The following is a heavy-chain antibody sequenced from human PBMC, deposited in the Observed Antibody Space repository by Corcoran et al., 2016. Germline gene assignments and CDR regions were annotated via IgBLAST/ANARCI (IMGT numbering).Heavy chain of an antibody. Sequence: QVQLQESGPGRVRPSQTISLTGVNSGGRVSGNSLLNWIRKSPSRGLAWLWRTYYRSKRYNNYAVSVKSRITHNPDTSRNQFSLQLNSVTPEDTAVYYCAVGDQWLQGWGQGTLVTVSS. V-gene: IGHV6-1*01. D-gene: IGHD6-19*01. CDR2: TYYRSKRYN. J-gene: IGHJ4*02. CDR3: AVGDQWLQG. CDR1: GGRVSGNSL.